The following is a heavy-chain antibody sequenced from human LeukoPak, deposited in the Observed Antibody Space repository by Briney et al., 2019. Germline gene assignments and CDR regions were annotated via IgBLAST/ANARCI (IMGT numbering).Heavy chain of an antibody. CDR1: GFXFSSDA. CDR3: ARSSGYGYYFDY. D-gene: IGHD3-22*01. Sequence: GGSLRLSCAASGFXFSSDAMHWVRQAPGKGREYVSAISSNGGTTHYGNSVKGRFTISRDNSKNTLYLQMGSLRAEDMAVYFCARSSGYGYYFDYWGQGTLVTVSS. CDR2: ISSNGGTT. V-gene: IGHV3-64*01. J-gene: IGHJ4*02.